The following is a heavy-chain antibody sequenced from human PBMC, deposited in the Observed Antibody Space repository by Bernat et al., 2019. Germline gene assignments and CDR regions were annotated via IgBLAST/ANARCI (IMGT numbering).Heavy chain of an antibody. CDR2: ISYDGSNK. D-gene: IGHD6-19*01. Sequence: QVQLVESGGGVVQPGRSLRLSCAASGFTFSSYGMHWVRQAPGKGLEWVAVISYDGSNKYYADSVKGRFTISRDNSKNTLYLQMNSLRPEDTAVYYCARGLLGSSGFDYWGQGTLVTVSS. V-gene: IGHV3-30*03. CDR3: ARGLLGSSGFDY. J-gene: IGHJ4*02. CDR1: GFTFSSYG.